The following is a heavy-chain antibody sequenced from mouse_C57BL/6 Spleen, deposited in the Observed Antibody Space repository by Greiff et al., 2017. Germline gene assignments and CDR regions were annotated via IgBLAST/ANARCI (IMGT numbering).Heavy chain of an antibody. V-gene: IGHV5-9*01. CDR2: ISGGGGNT. CDR1: GFTFSSYT. CDR3: ARLLITTVVEHWYFDV. J-gene: IGHJ1*03. Sequence: EVQGVESGGGLVKPGGSLKLSCAASGFTFSSYTMSWVRQTPEKRLEWVATISGGGGNTYYPDSVKGRFTISRDNAKNTLYLQMSRLRSEDTALYYCARLLITTVVEHWYFDVWGTGTTVTVSS. D-gene: IGHD1-1*01.